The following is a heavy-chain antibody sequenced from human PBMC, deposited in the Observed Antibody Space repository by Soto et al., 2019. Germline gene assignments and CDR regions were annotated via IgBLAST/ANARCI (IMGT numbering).Heavy chain of an antibody. J-gene: IGHJ4*02. V-gene: IGHV1-69*06. CDR3: ARGPSPSIVGAPNSEY. CDR1: GGTFSSYA. CDR2: IIPIFGTA. D-gene: IGHD1-26*01. Sequence: SVKVSCKASGGTFSSYAISWVRQAPGQGLEWMGGIIPIFGTANYAQKFQGRVTITADKSTSTAYMELSSLRSEDTAVYYCARGPSPSIVGAPNSEYWGQGPLVTVSS.